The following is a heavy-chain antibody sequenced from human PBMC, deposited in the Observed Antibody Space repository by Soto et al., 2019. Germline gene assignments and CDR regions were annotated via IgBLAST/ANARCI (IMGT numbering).Heavy chain of an antibody. CDR2: INPNSGGT. Sequence: ASVKVSCKASGYTLTGYYMHWVRQAPGPGLEWMGWINPNSGGTNYAQKFQGRVTMTRDTSISTAYMELSRLRSDDTAVYYCARASPEDYTPIIYYYGMDVWGQGTTVTVSS. V-gene: IGHV1-2*02. CDR3: ARASPEDYTPIIYYYGMDV. J-gene: IGHJ6*02. D-gene: IGHD4-4*01. CDR1: GYTLTGYY.